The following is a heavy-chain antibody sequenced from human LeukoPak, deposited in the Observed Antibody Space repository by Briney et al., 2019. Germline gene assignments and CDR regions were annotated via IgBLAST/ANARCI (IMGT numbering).Heavy chain of an antibody. D-gene: IGHD3-10*01. CDR1: GFTVSSNY. J-gene: IGHJ3*02. CDR2: IYSGGST. Sequence: TGGSLRLSCAASGFTVSSNYMSWVRQAPGKGLEWVSVIYSGGSTYYADSVKGRFTISRDNSKNTLYLQMNSLRAEDTAVYYCAKRLSLWFGEFLDAFDIWGQGTMVTVSS. CDR3: AKRLSLWFGEFLDAFDI. V-gene: IGHV3-66*01.